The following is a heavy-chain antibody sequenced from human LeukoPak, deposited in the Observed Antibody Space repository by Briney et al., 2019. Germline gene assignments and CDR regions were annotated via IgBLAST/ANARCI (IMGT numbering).Heavy chain of an antibody. CDR1: GGCFSGYY. D-gene: IGHD3-10*01. J-gene: IGHJ6*04. CDR2: INHSGST. Sequence: PSETLSLTCAVYGGCFSGYYWSWIRQPPGKGLEWVGGINHSGSTNYNPSLKSRVTISVDTSKNQYSLKLSSVTAADTAVYYCARWMVRGVTNYYYYGMDVWGKGTTVTVSS. CDR3: ARWMVRGVTNYYYYGMDV. V-gene: IGHV4-34*01.